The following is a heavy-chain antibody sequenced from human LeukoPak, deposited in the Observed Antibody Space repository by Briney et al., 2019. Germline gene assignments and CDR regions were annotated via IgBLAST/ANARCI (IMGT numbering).Heavy chain of an antibody. D-gene: IGHD3-10*01. CDR3: ARTYYYGSGSYRTFDY. CDR2: IYSGGST. CDR1: GFTVSSNY. J-gene: IGHJ4*02. Sequence: PGGSLRLSCAASGFTVSSNYMSWVRQAPGKGLEWVSVIYSGGSTYYADSVKGRFTISRDNSKNTLYLQMNSLRAEDTAVYYCARTYYYGSGSYRTFDYWGQGTLVTVSS. V-gene: IGHV3-53*01.